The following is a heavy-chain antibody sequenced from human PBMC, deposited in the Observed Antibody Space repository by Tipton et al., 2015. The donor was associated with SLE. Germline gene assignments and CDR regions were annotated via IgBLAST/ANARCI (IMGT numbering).Heavy chain of an antibody. CDR3: ARDLFSGWRTYGMDV. Sequence: LSLTCAASGFTFSSYSMNWVRQAPGKGLEWVSSISSSSSYIYYVDSVKGRFTISRDNAKNSLYLQMNSLRAEDTAVYYCARDLFSGWRTYGMDVWGQGTTVTVSS. CDR2: ISSSSSYI. J-gene: IGHJ6*02. V-gene: IGHV3-21*03. D-gene: IGHD6-19*01. CDR1: GFTFSSYS.